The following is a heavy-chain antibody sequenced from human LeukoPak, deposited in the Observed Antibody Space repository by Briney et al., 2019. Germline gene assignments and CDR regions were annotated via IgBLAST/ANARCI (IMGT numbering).Heavy chain of an antibody. CDR1: GFTFDDYA. CDR2: ISWNSGSI. Sequence: GRSLRLSCAASGFTFDDYAMHWVRQAPGKGLEWVSGISWNSGSIGYADSVKGRFTISRDNAKNSLYLQMNSLRAEDTALYYCAKDQPTYYDFWSGSQPFHWGQGTLVTVSS. V-gene: IGHV3-9*01. CDR3: AKDQPTYYDFWSGSQPFH. D-gene: IGHD3-3*01. J-gene: IGHJ1*01.